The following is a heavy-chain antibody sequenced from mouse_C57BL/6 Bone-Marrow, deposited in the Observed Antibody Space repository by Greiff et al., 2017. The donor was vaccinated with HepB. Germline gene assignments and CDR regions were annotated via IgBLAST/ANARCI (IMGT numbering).Heavy chain of an antibody. J-gene: IGHJ1*03. CDR3: ARQGHYHGSSYWYFDV. CDR2: ISNLAYSI. Sequence: EVKLMESGGGLVQPGGSLKLSCAASGFTFSDYGMAWVRQAPRKGPEWVAFISNLAYSIYYADTVTGRFTISRENAKNPLYLEMSSLRSEDTAMYYCARQGHYHGSSYWYFDVWGTGTTVTVSS. V-gene: IGHV5-15*01. CDR1: GFTFSDYG. D-gene: IGHD1-1*01.